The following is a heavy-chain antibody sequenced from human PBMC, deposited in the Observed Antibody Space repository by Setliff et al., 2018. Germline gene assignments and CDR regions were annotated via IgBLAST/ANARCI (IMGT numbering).Heavy chain of an antibody. J-gene: IGHJ3*02. CDR1: GYTLSKYY. Sequence: GASVKVSCKASGYTLSKYYMHWVRQAPGQGLEWMGIINPSGGLTKYAQKFQGRVTMTSDTSTNTVYLEVSSLRSEDTAVYFCARDRFSNSWSGTSITAPHDAFDIWGQGTMVTVSS. D-gene: IGHD3-3*01. V-gene: IGHV1-46*03. CDR3: ARDRFSNSWSGTSITAPHDAFDI. CDR2: INPSGGLT.